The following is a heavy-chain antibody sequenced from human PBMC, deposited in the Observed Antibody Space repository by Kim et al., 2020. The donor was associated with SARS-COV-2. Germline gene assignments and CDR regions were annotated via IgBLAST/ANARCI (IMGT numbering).Heavy chain of an antibody. CDR1: GFTFSGAV. D-gene: IGHD3-16*01. J-gene: IGHJ4*02. Sequence: GGSLRLSCAASGFTFSGAVIHWVRQAPGKGLDWIGRISSKGNNYATVYAASLEGSFCISRDDSTNRAYLEMHELRTADTAEYFCARLPGGRTSGCWGQGT. CDR2: ISSKGNNYAT. V-gene: IGHV3-73*01. CDR3: ARLPGGRTSGC.